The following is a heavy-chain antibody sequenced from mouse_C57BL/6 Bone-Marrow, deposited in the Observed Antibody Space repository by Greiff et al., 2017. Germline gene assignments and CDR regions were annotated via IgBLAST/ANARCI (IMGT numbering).Heavy chain of an antibody. CDR1: GYTFTSYW. J-gene: IGHJ3*01. Sequence: VKLQQPGAELVRPGTSVKLSCKASGYTFTSYWMHWVKQRPGQGLEWIGVIDPSDSYTNYNQKFKGKATLTVDTSSSTAYMQLSSLTSEDSAVYYCARGGDGFAYWGQGTLVTVSA. CDR2: IDPSDSYT. CDR3: ARGGDGFAY. V-gene: IGHV1-59*01. D-gene: IGHD3-3*01.